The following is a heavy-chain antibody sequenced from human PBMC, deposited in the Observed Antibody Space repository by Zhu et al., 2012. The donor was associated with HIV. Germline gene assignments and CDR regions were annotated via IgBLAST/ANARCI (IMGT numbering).Heavy chain of an antibody. V-gene: IGHV4-4*02. CDR2: IYHSGST. Sequence: QVQLQESGPGLVRPSGTLSLTCAVSRGSIISSNWWTWVRQPPGKGLEWVGEIYHSGSTSYSPSLRSRVTISVDKSKNQFSLNLNSVTAADTAVYYCARVRAAAGRPYRYFDLWGRGALVTVSS. CDR1: RGSIISSNW. CDR3: ARVRAAAGRPYRYFDL. J-gene: IGHJ2*01. D-gene: IGHD6-13*01.